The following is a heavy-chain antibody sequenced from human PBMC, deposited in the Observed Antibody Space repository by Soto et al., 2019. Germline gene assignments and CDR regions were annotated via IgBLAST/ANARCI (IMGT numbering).Heavy chain of an antibody. CDR2: IRRHTSGT. D-gene: IGHD3-22*01. Sequence: RVFIRVSISAVGWNLITFGGNWVRQNPERGRWWISYIRRHTSGTANGNYVKGRFTICRDSGKNSLYLQMDSLRVEDTAVYHAGKVADSGYYTFEFWRHGTLVTVSS. V-gene: IGHV3-48*01. CDR1: GWNLITFG. J-gene: IGHJ4*01. CDR3: GKVADSGYYTFEF.